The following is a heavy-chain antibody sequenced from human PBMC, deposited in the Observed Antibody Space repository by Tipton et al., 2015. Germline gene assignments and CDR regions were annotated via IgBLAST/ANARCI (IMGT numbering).Heavy chain of an antibody. J-gene: IGHJ4*02. Sequence: QSGPEVKKPGASVKVSCKASGYTFIKYYVHWVRQAPGQGLEWMGIINPSGGSTTYAQKFQGRVTMTRDPSTGTLYMELSSLRSQDTAVYYCASLLLYGDYVHGLGYWGRGTLVTVSS. CDR1: GYTFIKYY. V-gene: IGHV1-46*01. CDR3: ASLLLYGDYVHGLGY. CDR2: INPSGGST. D-gene: IGHD4-17*01.